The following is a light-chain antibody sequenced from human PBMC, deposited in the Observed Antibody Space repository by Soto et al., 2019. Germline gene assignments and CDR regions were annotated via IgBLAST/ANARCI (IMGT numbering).Light chain of an antibody. CDR3: STWDATLNAVI. J-gene: IGLJ2*01. Sequence: QSVLTQPPSVSGTPGQRVTISCSGSSSNIGSHNVVWYQHLPGAAPKFLMYSNNQRPSGVPDRFSGSKSGTSASLAISGLQSNDEAGCYCSTWDATLNAVIFGGGTKLTVL. CDR2: SNN. CDR1: SSNIGSHN. V-gene: IGLV1-44*01.